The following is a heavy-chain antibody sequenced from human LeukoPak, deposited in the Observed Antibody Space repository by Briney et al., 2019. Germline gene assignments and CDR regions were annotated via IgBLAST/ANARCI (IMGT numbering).Heavy chain of an antibody. V-gene: IGHV4-4*07. CDR1: GGSFSGYY. Sequence: PSETLSLTCAVYGGSFSGYYWSWIRQPAGKGLEWIGRIYTSGSTNYNPPLKSRVTISVDTSKNQFSLKLSSVTAADTAVYYCARDGITMVRGVIRGFDPWGQGTLVTVSS. CDR3: ARDGITMVRGVIRGFDP. CDR2: IYTSGST. D-gene: IGHD3-10*01. J-gene: IGHJ5*02.